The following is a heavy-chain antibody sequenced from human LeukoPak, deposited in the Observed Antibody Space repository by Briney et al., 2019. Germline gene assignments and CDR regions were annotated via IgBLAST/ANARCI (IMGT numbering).Heavy chain of an antibody. CDR2: IIPIFGTA. CDR3: ARAFCGGDCYSRWHYFDY. Sequence: SVKVSCKASGGTFSSYAISWVRQAPGQGLEWMGGIIPIFGTASYAQKFQGRVTITADESTSTAYMELSSLRSEDTAVYYCARAFCGGDCYSRWHYFDYWGQGTLVTVSS. J-gene: IGHJ4*02. V-gene: IGHV1-69*01. CDR1: GGTFSSYA. D-gene: IGHD2-21*01.